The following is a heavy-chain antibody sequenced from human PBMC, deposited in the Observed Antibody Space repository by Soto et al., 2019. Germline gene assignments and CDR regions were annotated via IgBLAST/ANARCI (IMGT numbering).Heavy chain of an antibody. V-gene: IGHV4-34*01. CDR3: ERRRYSSGRQYFQH. CDR2: INHSGST. Sequence: PSETLSLTCAVYGGSFSGYYWSWIRQPPGKGLEWIGEINHSGSTNCNPSLKSRVTISVDTSKNQFSLKLSSVTAADTAVYYCERRRYSSGRQYFQHWGQGTLVTVSS. J-gene: IGHJ1*01. D-gene: IGHD6-19*01. CDR1: GGSFSGYY.